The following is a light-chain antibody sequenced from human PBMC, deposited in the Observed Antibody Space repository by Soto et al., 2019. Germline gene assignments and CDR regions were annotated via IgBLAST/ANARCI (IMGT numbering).Light chain of an antibody. J-gene: IGKJ3*01. V-gene: IGKV1-5*03. CDR3: QQDNCYPWP. Sequence: DIQMTQSPSTLSASVGDRVTITCRASQSISSWLAWYQQKPGKAPKLLIYKASSLESGVPSRFSGSGSGTEFTLTISSLQPDDFSTYYCQQDNCYPWPFGPVTNSDIK. CDR1: QSISSW. CDR2: KAS.